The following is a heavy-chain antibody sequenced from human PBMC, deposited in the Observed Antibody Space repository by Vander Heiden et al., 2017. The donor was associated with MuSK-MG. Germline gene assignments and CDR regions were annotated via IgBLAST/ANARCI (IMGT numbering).Heavy chain of an antibody. D-gene: IGHD3-16*01. CDR2: IKSKNDGGAI. V-gene: IGHV3-15*01. CDR3: TAARGSPASY. Sequence: EVQLVDSGGGLVKPGGSLRLSCAASGFNFNTAWMSWVRQAPGKGLEWVGRIKSKNDGGAIDYAAPVKDRFTISRDDSKNTVFLQMNSLKTEDSGVYYCTAARGSPASYWGQGTLVTVAS. CDR1: GFNFNTAW. J-gene: IGHJ4*02.